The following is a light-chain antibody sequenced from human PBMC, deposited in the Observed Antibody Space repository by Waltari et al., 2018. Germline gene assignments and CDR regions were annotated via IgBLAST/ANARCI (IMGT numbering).Light chain of an antibody. V-gene: IGKV1-5*03. CDR3: QQYMNYFKT. Sequence: KMTQSPDTLSASVGDRVTLTCRASENIDSRLAWYQQKPGKAPQLLIYGASNLENGVPLRFMGSGSGTEFTLTISSLQPDDYATYHCQQYMNYFKTFGQGTKVEI. J-gene: IGKJ1*01. CDR1: ENIDSR. CDR2: GAS.